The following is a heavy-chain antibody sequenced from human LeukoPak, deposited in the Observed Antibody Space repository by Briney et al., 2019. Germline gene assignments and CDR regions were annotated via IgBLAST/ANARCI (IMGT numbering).Heavy chain of an antibody. V-gene: IGHV3-21*01. Sequence: GGSLRLSCAASGFTFSSYSMNWVRQAPGKGLEWVSSISSSGSYIYYADSVKGRFTISRDNAKNSLYLQMNSLGAEDTAVYYCARDRGLAYYDILTGYYPRPFDYWGQGTLVTVSS. CDR1: GFTFSSYS. CDR2: ISSSGSYI. J-gene: IGHJ4*02. CDR3: ARDRGLAYYDILTGYYPRPFDY. D-gene: IGHD3-9*01.